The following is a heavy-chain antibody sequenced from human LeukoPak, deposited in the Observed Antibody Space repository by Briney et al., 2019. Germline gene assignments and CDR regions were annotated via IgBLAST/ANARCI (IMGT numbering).Heavy chain of an antibody. V-gene: IGHV1-69*05. CDR2: IIPMFGTA. Sequence: SSVKVSYKASGGTFSSYAISWVRQAPGQGLEWMVGIIPMFGTANYAQKFQGRVTITTDESTSTAYMELSSLRSEDTAVYYCAREIANTAMVTPLEDYYYMDVWGKGTTVTVS. J-gene: IGHJ6*03. D-gene: IGHD5-18*01. CDR3: AREIANTAMVTPLEDYYYMDV. CDR1: GGTFSSYA.